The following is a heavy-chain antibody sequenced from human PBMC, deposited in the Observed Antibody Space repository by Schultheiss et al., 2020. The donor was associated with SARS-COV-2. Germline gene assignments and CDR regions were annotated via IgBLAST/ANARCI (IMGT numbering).Heavy chain of an antibody. CDR2: IYYSGST. Sequence: SETLSLTCTVSGGSISSGGYYWSWIRQHPGKGLEWIGYIYYSGSTYYNPSLKSRVTISVDTSKNQFSLKLSSVTAADTAVYYCARDTVTTSCDAFDIWGQGTTVTVSS. V-gene: IGHV4-31*03. CDR3: ARDTVTTSCDAFDI. J-gene: IGHJ3*02. CDR1: GGSISSGGYY. D-gene: IGHD4-17*01.